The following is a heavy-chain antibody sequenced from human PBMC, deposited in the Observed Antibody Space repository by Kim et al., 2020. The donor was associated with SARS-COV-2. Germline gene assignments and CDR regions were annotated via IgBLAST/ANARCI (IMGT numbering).Heavy chain of an antibody. D-gene: IGHD1-26*01. Sequence: GGSLRLSCAASGFTFSSYAMSWVRRAPGKGLEWVSAISGSGGSTYYADSVKGRFTISRDNSKNTLYLQMNSLRAEDTAVYYCAKDRGTTSGIYYYYYYGMDVWGQGTTVTVSS. V-gene: IGHV3-23*01. CDR2: ISGSGGST. CDR3: AKDRGTTSGIYYYYYYGMDV. J-gene: IGHJ6*02. CDR1: GFTFSSYA.